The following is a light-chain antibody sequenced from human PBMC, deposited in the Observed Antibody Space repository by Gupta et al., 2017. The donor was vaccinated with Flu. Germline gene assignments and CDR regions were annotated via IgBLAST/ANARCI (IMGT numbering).Light chain of an antibody. CDR3: QQANTYPIT. J-gene: IGKJ4*01. CDR2: TVS. Sequence: GDRVNITCRASQGVRTWLVWYQQKAGKAPQLLIHTVSKLRSGVPSRFSGSGFETDFTLTINNLQPEDFATYYCQQANTYPITLGGGTRVEI. CDR1: QGVRTW. V-gene: IGKV1D-12*01.